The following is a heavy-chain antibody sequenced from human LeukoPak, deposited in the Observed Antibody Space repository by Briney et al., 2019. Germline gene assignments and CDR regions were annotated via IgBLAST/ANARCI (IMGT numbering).Heavy chain of an antibody. V-gene: IGHV3-74*01. D-gene: IGHD4-17*01. Sequence: GGSLRLSCAASGFTFSSYWMHWVRQPPGKGLVWVSRIDTDGSSATYADSVKGRFTISRDNAKNTAYLQMNSLRVEDTGVYYCASALTTVTPHFHCWGQGTLVTVSS. J-gene: IGHJ4*02. CDR1: GFTFSSYW. CDR3: ASALTTVTPHFHC. CDR2: IDTDGSSA.